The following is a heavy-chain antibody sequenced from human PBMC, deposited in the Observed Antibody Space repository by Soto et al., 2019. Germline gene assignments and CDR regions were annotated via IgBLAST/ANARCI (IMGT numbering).Heavy chain of an antibody. V-gene: IGHV5-51*01. CDR3: ARQHALSMRPWYI. CDR1: GDTFPNFW. CDR2: IYPRDSDI. D-gene: IGHD6-13*01. J-gene: IGHJ4*01. Sequence: RGESLKIPCEVSGDTFPNFWNDWVRQMPGKGLEWVGSIYPRDSDIIYSPSLQGQVTISADKSISTAYLQWSSLKAADTAMYYCARQHALSMRPWYIWGHGTLVTVSS.